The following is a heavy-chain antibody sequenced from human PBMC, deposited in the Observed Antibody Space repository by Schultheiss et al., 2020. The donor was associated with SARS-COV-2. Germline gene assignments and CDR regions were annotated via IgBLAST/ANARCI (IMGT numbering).Heavy chain of an antibody. Sequence: GGSLRLSCNASGFIFDDYGLNWVRQGPATGLEWVANIKQDGSEKYYVDSVKGRFTISRDNSKNTLYLQMNSLRAGDTAVYYCARGLRSGYRTVDYWGQGTLVTVSS. D-gene: IGHD3-3*01. CDR3: ARGLRSGYRTVDY. CDR1: GFIFDDYG. CDR2: IKQDGSEK. J-gene: IGHJ4*02. V-gene: IGHV3-7*01.